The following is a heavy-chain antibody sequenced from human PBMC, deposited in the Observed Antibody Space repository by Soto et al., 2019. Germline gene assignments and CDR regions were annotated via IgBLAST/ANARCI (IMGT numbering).Heavy chain of an antibody. V-gene: IGHV1-18*01. CDR2: ISAYNGNT. CDR3: ARGAGFRRRGYSSSLYYYGMDV. Sequence: ASVKVSCKASGYTFTSYGISWVRQAPGQGLEWMGWISAYNGNTNYAQKLQGRVTMTTDTSTSTAYMELRSLRSDDTAVYYCARGAGFRRRGYSSSLYYYGMDVWGQGTTVTVSS. CDR1: GYTFTSYG. D-gene: IGHD5-18*01. J-gene: IGHJ6*02.